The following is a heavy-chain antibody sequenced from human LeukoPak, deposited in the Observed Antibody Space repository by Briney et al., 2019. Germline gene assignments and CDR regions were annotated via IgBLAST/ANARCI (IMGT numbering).Heavy chain of an antibody. CDR2: IFHSGTT. CDR1: GDSITTYY. J-gene: IGHJ4*02. V-gene: IGHV4-59*01. CDR3: ARDSWGRFDY. Sequence: TSETLSLTCTVSGDSITTYYWSWIRQPPGKGLEWIGYIFHSGTTKYNPSLKSRVTILSDVSKNQFSLNLTSVTAADTAVYYCARDSWGRFDYWGQGTLVAVSS. D-gene: IGHD7-27*01.